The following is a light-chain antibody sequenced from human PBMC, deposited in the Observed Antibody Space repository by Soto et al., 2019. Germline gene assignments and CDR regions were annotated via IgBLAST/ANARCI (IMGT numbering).Light chain of an antibody. Sequence: DIQMTQSPSSLSASVGDRVTITCRAGQDISNNLAWYQQKPGKVPKLLIYTASTLQSGVPSRFSGSGSGTDFTLTIASLQPEDVATYHCQKYNSAPWTFGQGTKVEIK. CDR1: QDISNN. CDR3: QKYNSAPWT. V-gene: IGKV1-27*01. J-gene: IGKJ1*01. CDR2: TAS.